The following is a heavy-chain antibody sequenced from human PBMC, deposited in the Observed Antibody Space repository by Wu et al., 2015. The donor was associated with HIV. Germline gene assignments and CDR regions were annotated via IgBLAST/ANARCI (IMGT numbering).Heavy chain of an antibody. V-gene: IGHV1-2*02. J-gene: IGHJ4*02. CDR3: ARVGCSSISCWYYFDY. CDR2: INPNSGGT. D-gene: IGHD2-2*01. Sequence: QVQLVQSAAEVKKPGASVKVSCKASGYTFSDYYIHWVRQAPGQGLEWMGWINPNSGGTKCAQKFQGRVTMTRDTSITTAYMELSTLRSDDTAVYYCARVGCSSISCWYYFDYWGQGTLVTVSS. CDR1: GYTFSDYY.